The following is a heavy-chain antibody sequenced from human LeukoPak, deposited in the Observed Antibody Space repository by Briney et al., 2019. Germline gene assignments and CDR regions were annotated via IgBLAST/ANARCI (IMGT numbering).Heavy chain of an antibody. Sequence: ASVKVSCKASGYTFTSYGISWVRQAPGQGLEWMGWISAYNGNTNYAQKLQGRVTMTTDTSTSTAYMELRSLRSDDTAVYYCARAPAYRSYGVYCYWGQGTLVTVSS. CDR2: ISAYNGNT. CDR1: GYTFTSYG. V-gene: IGHV1-18*01. D-gene: IGHD4-17*01. J-gene: IGHJ4*02. CDR3: ARAPAYRSYGVYCY.